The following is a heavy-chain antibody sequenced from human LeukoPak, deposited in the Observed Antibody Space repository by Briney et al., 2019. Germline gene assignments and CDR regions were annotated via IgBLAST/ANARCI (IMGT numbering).Heavy chain of an antibody. D-gene: IGHD3-9*01. J-gene: IGHJ4*02. CDR1: GFTLSSYS. CDR3: ARPGTDYDIFDY. CDR2: ISSSSSYI. V-gene: IGHV3-21*01. Sequence: PGGSLRLSCAASGFTLSSYSMNWVRQAPGKGLEWVSSISSSSSYIYYADSVKGRFTISRDNAKNSLYLQMNSLRAEDTAVYYCARPGTDYDIFDYWGQGTLVIVSS.